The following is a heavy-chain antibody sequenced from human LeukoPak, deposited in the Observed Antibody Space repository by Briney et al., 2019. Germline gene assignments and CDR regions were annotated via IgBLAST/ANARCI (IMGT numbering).Heavy chain of an antibody. V-gene: IGHV3-30*18. D-gene: IGHD3-22*01. J-gene: IGHJ4*02. Sequence: GGSLRLSCAASGFTFSSYGMHWVRQAPGKGLEWVAVISYDGSNKYYADSVKGRFTISRDNSKNTLYLQMNSLRAEDTAVYYCAKGAYSYDIRGYYGYGGKETRATVS. CDR1: GFTFSSYG. CDR2: ISYDGSNK. CDR3: AKGAYSYDIRGYYGY.